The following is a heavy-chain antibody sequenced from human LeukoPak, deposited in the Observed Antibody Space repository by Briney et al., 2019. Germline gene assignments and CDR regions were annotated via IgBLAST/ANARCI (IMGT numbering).Heavy chain of an antibody. D-gene: IGHD1-26*01. CDR3: ARYGELRPFDY. V-gene: IGHV4-59*12. Sequence: SETLSLTCTVSGGSISSYYWSWIRQPPGKGLEWIGYIYYSGSTNYNPSLKSRVTISVDTSKNQFSLKLSSVTDADTAVYYCARYGELRPFDYWGQGTLVTVSS. J-gene: IGHJ4*02. CDR1: GGSISSYY. CDR2: IYYSGST.